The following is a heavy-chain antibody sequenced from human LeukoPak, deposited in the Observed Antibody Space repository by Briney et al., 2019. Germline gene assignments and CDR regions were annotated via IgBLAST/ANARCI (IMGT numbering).Heavy chain of an antibody. CDR1: GGSISSSNYN. J-gene: IGHJ4*02. D-gene: IGHD5-18*01. CDR2: IYYSGST. CDR3: ARLGDSYATDY. V-gene: IGHV4-39*01. Sequence: PSETLSFTCTVSGGSISSSNYNWGWIRQPPGKGLEWVGSIYYSGSTYYNPSLKSRVTISVDTSKNQFSLKLSSVTAADTAVYYCARLGDSYATDYWGQGTLVTVSS.